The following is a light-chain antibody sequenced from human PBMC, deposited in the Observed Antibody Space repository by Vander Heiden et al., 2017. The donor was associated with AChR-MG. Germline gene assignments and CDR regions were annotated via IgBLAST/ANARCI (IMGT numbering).Light chain of an antibody. CDR2: GNS. Sequence: QTVLTPPPSGSGPPGEQVTISCTGSSSNIGAGYDVHWYQQLPGTAPKLLIYGNSNRPSGVPDRFSGSKSGTSASLAITGLQAEDEADYYCQSYDSSLSGWVFGGGTKLTVL. CDR3: QSYDSSLSGWV. CDR1: SSNIGAGYD. V-gene: IGLV1-40*01. J-gene: IGLJ3*02.